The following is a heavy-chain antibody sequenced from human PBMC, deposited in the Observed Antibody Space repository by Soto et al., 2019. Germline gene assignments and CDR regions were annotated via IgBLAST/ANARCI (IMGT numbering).Heavy chain of an antibody. CDR2: ISGSGTTA. J-gene: IGHJ3*02. CDR1: GFVFSSYA. Sequence: GGSLRLSCAASGFVFSSYAMSWVRQAPGKGLEWVSAISGSGTTAYYADSVKGRFIFSRDNPKNTMYLQMNSLRAEDTAVYFCAKTTNGWFSAFEIWGQGTVVTVSS. CDR3: AKTTNGWFSAFEI. D-gene: IGHD6-19*01. V-gene: IGHV3-23*01.